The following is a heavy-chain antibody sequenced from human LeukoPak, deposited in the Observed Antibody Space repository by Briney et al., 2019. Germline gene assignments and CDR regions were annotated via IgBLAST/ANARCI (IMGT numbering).Heavy chain of an antibody. D-gene: IGHD3/OR15-3a*01. CDR2: IIPILGIA. J-gene: IGHJ6*02. CDR3: ARGPDITSNYYYYYGMDV. V-gene: IGHV1-69*04. Sequence: ASVKVSCKASGGTFSSYAISWVRQAPGQGLEWMGRIIPILGIANYAQKFQGRVTITADKSTSTAYMELSSLRSEDTAVYYCARGPDITSNYYYYYGMDVWGQGTTVTVSS. CDR1: GGTFSSYA.